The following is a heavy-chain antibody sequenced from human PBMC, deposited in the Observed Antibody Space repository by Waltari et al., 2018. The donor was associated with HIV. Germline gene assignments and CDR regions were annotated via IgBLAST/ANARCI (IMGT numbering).Heavy chain of an antibody. J-gene: IGHJ2*01. Sequence: QVQLQQSGPGLVRPSQTLSLTSALPGASVLSHTVTWNWIRQSPSRGLQWLGRTYYRSKWFNDYAVSVKGRMTINPDTSKNQFSLQVKSVSREDAAVYYCARAVAGSNHFDLWGRGTLLTVSS. V-gene: IGHV6-1*01. CDR2: TYYRSKWFN. CDR1: GASVLSHTVT. CDR3: ARAVAGSNHFDL. D-gene: IGHD6-19*01.